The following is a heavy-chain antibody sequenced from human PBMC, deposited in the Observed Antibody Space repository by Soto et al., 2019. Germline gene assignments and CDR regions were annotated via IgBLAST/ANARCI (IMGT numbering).Heavy chain of an antibody. CDR1: GYTFINYY. V-gene: IGHV1-46*01. D-gene: IGHD6-13*01. Sequence: QVQLVQSGAEVKKPGASVKLSCKASGYTFINYYIHWLRQAPGQGLEWMGIFNPTRGSTNYAQKFQGRVTLTMDTSTRTVYIELSSLRFDDTAVYYCARDLAAGDYWGQGTLVTVSS. J-gene: IGHJ4*02. CDR2: FNPTRGST. CDR3: ARDLAAGDY.